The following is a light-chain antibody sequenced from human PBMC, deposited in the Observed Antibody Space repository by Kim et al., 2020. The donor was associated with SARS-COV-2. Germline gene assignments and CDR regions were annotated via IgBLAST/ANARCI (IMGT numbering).Light chain of an antibody. Sequence: APGKTARITCGENNIGSKSVHWYQQKSGQAPVLVIYNDSDRPSGIPERFSGSNSGNTATLTISRVEAGDEADYYCQVWDNSSDYWVFGGGTQLTVL. J-gene: IGLJ3*02. CDR3: QVWDNSSDYWV. V-gene: IGLV3-21*04. CDR1: NIGSKS. CDR2: NDS.